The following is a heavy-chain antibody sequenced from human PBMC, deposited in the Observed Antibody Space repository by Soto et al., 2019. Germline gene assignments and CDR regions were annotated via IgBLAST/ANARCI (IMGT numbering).Heavy chain of an antibody. V-gene: IGHV1-18*01. Sequence: ASVKVSCKASGYTFTSYGISWVRQAPGQGLEWMGWISAYNSNTNYAQKLQGRATMTTDTSTSTAYMELRSLRSDDTAVYYCARSGDKDYYYYYMDVWGKGTTVTVSS. CDR3: ARSGDKDYYYYYMDV. CDR1: GYTFTSYG. J-gene: IGHJ6*03. CDR2: ISAYNSNT. D-gene: IGHD4-17*01.